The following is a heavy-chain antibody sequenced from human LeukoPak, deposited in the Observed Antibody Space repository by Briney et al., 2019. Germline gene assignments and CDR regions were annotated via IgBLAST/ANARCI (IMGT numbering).Heavy chain of an antibody. CDR1: GYTFTGYY. CDR3: ARANSWPSDAFDI. V-gene: IGHV7-4-1*02. J-gene: IGHJ3*02. CDR2: INAYTGNT. D-gene: IGHD6-13*01. Sequence: ASVKVSCKASGYTFTGYYMHWVRQAPRQGLEWMGCINAYTGNTTYAQGFTGRFVFSLDTSVSTAYLLISTLKAEDTAVYYCARANSWPSDAFDIWGQGTMVTVSS.